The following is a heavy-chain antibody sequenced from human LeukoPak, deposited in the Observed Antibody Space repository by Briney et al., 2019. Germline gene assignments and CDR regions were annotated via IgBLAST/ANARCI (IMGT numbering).Heavy chain of an antibody. J-gene: IGHJ3*02. V-gene: IGHV1-69*05. CDR2: IIPIFGTA. Sequence: GASVKVSCKASGGTFSSYAISWVRQAPGQGLEWMGRIIPIFGTANYAQKFQGRVTITTDESTSTAYMELSSLRSEDTAVYYCARAGVRYFDWLLPNDAFDIWGQGTMVTVSS. CDR1: GGTFSSYA. D-gene: IGHD3-9*01. CDR3: ARAGVRYFDWLLPNDAFDI.